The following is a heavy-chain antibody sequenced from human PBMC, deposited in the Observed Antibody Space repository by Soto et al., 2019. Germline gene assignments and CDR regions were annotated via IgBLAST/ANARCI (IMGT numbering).Heavy chain of an antibody. CDR2: ISWNSGSI. Sequence: PGGSLRLSCAASGFTFDDYAMHWVRQAPGKGLEWVSGISWNSGSIGYADSVKGRFTISRDNAKNSLYLQMNSLRAEDTALYYCAKDINPPSLEPTDYYYGMDVWGQGTTVTVSS. V-gene: IGHV3-9*01. CDR1: GFTFDDYA. D-gene: IGHD1-1*01. CDR3: AKDINPPSLEPTDYYYGMDV. J-gene: IGHJ6*02.